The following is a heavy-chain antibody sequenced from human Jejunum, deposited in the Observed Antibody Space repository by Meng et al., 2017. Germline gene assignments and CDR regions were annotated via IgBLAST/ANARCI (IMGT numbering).Heavy chain of an antibody. CDR2: INPNSGAT. Sequence: VRLVHSGAEVKKPGASVKASCRTSGYTLTGYYIRWVRQAPGQGLEWMGWINPNSGATDYAQNFHDRVTMTRDTSITTAFMELSSLTSDDTAVYYCATNTYDSTNYWAYWGQGTLVTVSS. CDR3: ATNTYDSTNYWAY. J-gene: IGHJ1*01. CDR1: GYTLTGYY. D-gene: IGHD2-8*01. V-gene: IGHV1-2*02.